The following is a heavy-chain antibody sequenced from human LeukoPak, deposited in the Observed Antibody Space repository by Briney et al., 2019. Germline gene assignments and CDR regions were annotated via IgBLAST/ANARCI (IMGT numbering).Heavy chain of an antibody. Sequence: SETLSLTCTVSGGSISSYYWSWIRQPAGKGLEWIGRIYTSGSTNYNPSLKSRVTMSVGTSKNQFSLKLSSVTAADTAVYYCARGHRDRLGELSHIFDYWGQGTLVTVSS. J-gene: IGHJ4*02. CDR1: GGSISSYY. CDR3: ARGHRDRLGELSHIFDY. D-gene: IGHD3-16*02. CDR2: IYTSGST. V-gene: IGHV4-4*07.